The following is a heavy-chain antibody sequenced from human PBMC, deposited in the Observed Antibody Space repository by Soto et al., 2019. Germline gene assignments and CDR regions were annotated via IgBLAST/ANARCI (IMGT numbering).Heavy chain of an antibody. V-gene: IGHV3-23*01. J-gene: IGHJ6*02. Sequence: GGSQRLSCAASGYNFSSYAMSWVRHAPGKGLEWVSAISGSGGSTYYADSVKGRFTISRDNSKNTLYLQMNSLRAEDTAVYYCAKGSLAAAGRGGMDVWGQGTTVTVSS. CDR2: ISGSGGST. CDR1: GYNFSSYA. D-gene: IGHD6-13*01. CDR3: AKGSLAAAGRGGMDV.